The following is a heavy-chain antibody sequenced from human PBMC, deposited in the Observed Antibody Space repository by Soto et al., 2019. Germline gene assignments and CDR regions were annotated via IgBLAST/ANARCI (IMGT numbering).Heavy chain of an antibody. CDR2: ISGSGSPT. D-gene: IGHD1-26*01. CDR3: ARDMSGGTYNYYYGMDV. CDR1: GFTFSCYA. V-gene: IGHV3-23*01. J-gene: IGHJ6*02. Sequence: GGSLSLSCAASGFTFSCYAMTWVRQAPGRGLEWVSAISGSGSPTYYADSVKGRFTITRDNSKNTLYLQMNSLRADDTAVYFCARDMSGGTYNYYYGMDVWGQGTTVTVSS.